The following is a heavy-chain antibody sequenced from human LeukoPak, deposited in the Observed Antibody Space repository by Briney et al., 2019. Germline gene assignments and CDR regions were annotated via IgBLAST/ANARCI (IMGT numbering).Heavy chain of an antibody. J-gene: IGHJ5*02. Sequence: SETLSLTCTVSVGSISSSSYYWAWIRQPPGKGLEWIGSVHYSGSIYYNPSLKSRVTISVDTSKNQFSLKLSSVTAADTAVYYCARAEFEWMGSDPWGQGTLVTVSS. D-gene: IGHD1-26*01. V-gene: IGHV4-39*07. CDR3: ARAEFEWMGSDP. CDR1: VGSISSSSYY. CDR2: VHYSGSI.